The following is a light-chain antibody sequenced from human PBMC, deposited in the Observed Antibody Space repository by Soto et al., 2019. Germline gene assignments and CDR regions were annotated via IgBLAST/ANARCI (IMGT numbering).Light chain of an antibody. V-gene: IGKV1-5*03. CDR3: QQYITYPYA. Sequence: DIQMTQSPSTLSASLGDRVTITCRASQSTSTWLAWYQQRPGKTPKLLISEASKLESGVPSRFSGSGSGQEFTLTNRSLQPDDFATYYCQQYITYPYAFGQGTKVEIK. CDR1: QSTSTW. J-gene: IGKJ1*01. CDR2: EAS.